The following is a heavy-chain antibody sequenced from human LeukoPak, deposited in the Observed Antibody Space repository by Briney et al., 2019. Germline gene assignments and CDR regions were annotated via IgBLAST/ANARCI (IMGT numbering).Heavy chain of an antibody. CDR1: GFTFSSYG. Sequence: SGRSLRLSCAASGFTFSSYGMHWVRQAPGKGLEWVAVISYDGSNKYYADSVKGRFTISRDNSKNTLYLQMNSLRAEDTAVYYCARARYDSSGYYYYYYGMDVWGQGTTVTVSS. CDR2: ISYDGSNK. V-gene: IGHV3-30*03. D-gene: IGHD3-22*01. CDR3: ARARYDSSGYYYYYYGMDV. J-gene: IGHJ6*02.